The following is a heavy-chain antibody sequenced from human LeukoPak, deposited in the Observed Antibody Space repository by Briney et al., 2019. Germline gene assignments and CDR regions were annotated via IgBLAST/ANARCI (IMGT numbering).Heavy chain of an antibody. CDR1: GYIFTSYD. CDR2: MNPNSGNT. CDR3: ARRRDGYNSDWFGP. Sequence: ASVKVSCKASGYIFTSYDINWVRHATGQGLEWMGWMNPNSGNTGYAQKFQGRVTITRDTSITTAYMELSSLRSEDTAVYYCARRRDGYNSDWFGPWGQGTLVTVAS. D-gene: IGHD5-24*01. V-gene: IGHV1-8*01. J-gene: IGHJ5*02.